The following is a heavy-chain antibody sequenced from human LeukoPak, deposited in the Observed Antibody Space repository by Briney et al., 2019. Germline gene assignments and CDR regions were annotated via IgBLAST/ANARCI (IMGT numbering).Heavy chain of an antibody. CDR2: INPRKNDI. J-gene: IGHJ3*02. Sequence: ASVKVSFKASGYTFTDYFIHWLRQAPGQGLEWVGWINPRKNDIRYDQRFQGRVTMTRDTSISTVYMDLSRLKSDDTAVYYCARGPSHGGFDIWGQGTVVTVS. V-gene: IGHV1-2*02. CDR3: ARGPSHGGFDI. D-gene: IGHD4-23*01. CDR1: GYTFTDYF.